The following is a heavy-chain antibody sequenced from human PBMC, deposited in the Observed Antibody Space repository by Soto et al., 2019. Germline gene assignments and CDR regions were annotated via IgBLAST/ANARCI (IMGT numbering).Heavy chain of an antibody. Sequence: GASVKVSCKASGYTFTRYDINCVRQATGQGLEWMGWMNPNSGNTGYAQKFQGRVTMTRNTSISTAYMELSSLRSEDTAVYYCAKVRRIAAAGENDSWGQGTLVTVSS. D-gene: IGHD6-13*01. CDR3: AKVRRIAAAGENDS. CDR2: MNPNSGNT. V-gene: IGHV1-8*01. CDR1: GYTFTRYD. J-gene: IGHJ4*02.